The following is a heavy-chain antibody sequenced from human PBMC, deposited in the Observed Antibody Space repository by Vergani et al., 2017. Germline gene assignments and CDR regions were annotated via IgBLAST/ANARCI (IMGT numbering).Heavy chain of an antibody. CDR2: IKQDGSEK. D-gene: IGHD3-22*01. CDR3: ARGRLYYYDSSGYFDY. V-gene: IGHV3-7*01. J-gene: IGHJ4*02. CDR1: GFTFSSYW. Sequence: EVQLVESGGGLVQPGGSLRLSCAASGFTFSSYWMSWDRQAPGKGLEWVANIKQDGSEKYYVDSVKGRFTISRDNAKNSLYLQMNSLRAEDTAVYYCARGRLYYYDSSGYFDYWGQGTLVTVSS.